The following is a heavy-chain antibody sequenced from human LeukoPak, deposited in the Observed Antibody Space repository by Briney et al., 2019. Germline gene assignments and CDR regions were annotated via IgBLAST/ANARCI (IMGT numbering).Heavy chain of an antibody. CDR1: GGSFSGYY. V-gene: IGHV4-34*01. CDR3: VLYSSGRGVYGMDV. J-gene: IGHJ6*02. CDR2: INHSGST. D-gene: IGHD6-19*01. Sequence: SETLSLTCAVYGGSFSGYYWSWIRQPPGKGLEWIGEINHSGSTNYNPSLKSRVTISVDTSKNQFSLKLSSVAAADTAVYYCVLYSSGRGVYGMDVWGQGTTVTVPS.